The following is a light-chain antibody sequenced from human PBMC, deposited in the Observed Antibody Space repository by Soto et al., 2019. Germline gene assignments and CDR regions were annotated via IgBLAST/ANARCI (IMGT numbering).Light chain of an antibody. Sequence: EIVLTQSPGTLSVSPCEGSTLSCRASQSVTNSYLAWYQQKPGQAPRLLIFGASTRATGIPARFSGSGSGTEFTLTISSLQSEDFAVYYCQQYNNWLRTFGQGTKVDIK. V-gene: IGKV3-15*01. CDR1: QSVTNSY. CDR2: GAS. J-gene: IGKJ1*01. CDR3: QQYNNWLRT.